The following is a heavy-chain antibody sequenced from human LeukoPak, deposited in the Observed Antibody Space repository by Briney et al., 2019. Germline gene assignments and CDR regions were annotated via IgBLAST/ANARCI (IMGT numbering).Heavy chain of an antibody. CDR2: IYISGST. CDR1: GGSISSYY. CDR3: ARLPVTMVRGVMVNYYYYMDV. J-gene: IGHJ6*03. V-gene: IGHV4-4*07. D-gene: IGHD3-10*01. Sequence: SETLSLTCTVSGGSISSYYWSWIRQPAGKGLEWIGRIYISGSTNYNPSLKSRVTMSVDTSKNQFSLKLSSVTAADTAVYYCARLPVTMVRGVMVNYYYYMDVWGKGTTVTISS.